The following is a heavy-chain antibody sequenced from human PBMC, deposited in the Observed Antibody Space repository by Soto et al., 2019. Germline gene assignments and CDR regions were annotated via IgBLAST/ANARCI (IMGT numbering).Heavy chain of an antibody. V-gene: IGHV3-9*01. D-gene: IGHD6-19*01. CDR1: GFTFDDYA. Sequence: EVQLVESGGGLVQSGRSLRLSCAASGFTFDDYAMHWVQQAPGKGLEWVSGISWNSGSIGYADSVKGRFTISRDNAKNSLYLQMNSLRAEDTALYYCAKDRGLVLSFYFDYWGQGTLVTVSS. J-gene: IGHJ4*02. CDR2: ISWNSGSI. CDR3: AKDRGLVLSFYFDY.